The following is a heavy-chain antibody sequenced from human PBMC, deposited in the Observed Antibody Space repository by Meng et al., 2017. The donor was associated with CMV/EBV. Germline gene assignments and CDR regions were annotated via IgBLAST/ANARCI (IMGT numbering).Heavy chain of an antibody. CDR2: ISSSSSYI. CDR1: GFTFSSYS. Sequence: GLVGGLGGGPVKPGGPLGLSCAASGFTFSSYSMNWVRQAPGKGLEWVSSISSSSSYIYYADSVKGRFTISRDNAKNSLYLQMNSLRAEDTAVYYCARENKELEPHFDYWGQGTLVTVSS. V-gene: IGHV3-21*01. J-gene: IGHJ4*02. CDR3: ARENKELEPHFDY. D-gene: IGHD1-1*01.